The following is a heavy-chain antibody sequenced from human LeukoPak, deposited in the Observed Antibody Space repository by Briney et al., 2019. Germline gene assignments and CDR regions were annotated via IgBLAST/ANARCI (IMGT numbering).Heavy chain of an antibody. CDR2: IYHSGST. CDR1: GYSISSGYY. J-gene: IGHJ4*02. V-gene: IGHV4-38-2*02. CDR3: ARDEFPGIAAASAFDY. D-gene: IGHD6-13*01. Sequence: SETLSLTCTVSGYSISSGYYWGWIRQPPGKGLEWIGSIYHSGSTYYNTSLKSRVTISVDTSKNQFSLKLSSVTAADTAVYYCARDEFPGIAAASAFDYWGQGTLVTVSS.